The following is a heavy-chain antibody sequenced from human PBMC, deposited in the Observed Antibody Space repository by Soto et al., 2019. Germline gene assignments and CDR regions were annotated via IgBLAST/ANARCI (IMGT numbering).Heavy chain of an antibody. CDR1: GGSISSGGYS. J-gene: IGHJ5*02. CDR3: ARGPPFLP. Sequence: SETLSLTCTVSGGSISSGGYSWSWIRQPPGKGLEWIGYIYHSGSTYYNPSLKSRVTISVDRSKNQFSLKLSSVTAADTAVYYCARGPPFLPWGQGTLVTAPQ. V-gene: IGHV4-30-2*01. D-gene: IGHD3-3*02. CDR2: IYHSGST.